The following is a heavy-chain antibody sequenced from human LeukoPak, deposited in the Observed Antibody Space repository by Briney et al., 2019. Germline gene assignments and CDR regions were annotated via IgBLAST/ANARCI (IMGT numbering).Heavy chain of an antibody. Sequence: GGSLRLSCAASGFIFNDYGMSWARQAPGKGLEWVSGINWNGGSTGYADSVKGRFTISRDNAKNSLYLQMNSLRAEDTALYYCARAPQLAYFDYWGQGTLVTVSS. V-gene: IGHV3-20*04. J-gene: IGHJ4*02. CDR1: GFIFNDYG. CDR2: INWNGGST. CDR3: ARAPQLAYFDY.